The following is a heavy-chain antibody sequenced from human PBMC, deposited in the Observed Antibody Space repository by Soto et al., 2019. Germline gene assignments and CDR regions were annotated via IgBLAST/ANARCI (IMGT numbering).Heavy chain of an antibody. CDR1: GGSISSGGYY. CDR2: IYYSGST. Sequence: ASETLSLTCTVSGGSISSGGYYWSWIRQHPGKGLEWIGYIYYSGSTYYNPSLKSRVTISVDTSKNQFSLKLSSVTAADTAVYYCARVIVATIGFDPWGQGALVTVSS. V-gene: IGHV4-31*03. J-gene: IGHJ5*02. CDR3: ARVIVATIGFDP. D-gene: IGHD5-12*01.